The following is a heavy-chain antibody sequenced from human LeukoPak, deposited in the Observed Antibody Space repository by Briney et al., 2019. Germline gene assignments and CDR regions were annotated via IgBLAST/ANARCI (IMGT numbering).Heavy chain of an antibody. J-gene: IGHJ4*02. Sequence: ASVKVSCKASGGTFSSYAISWVRQAPGQGLEWMGRIIPIFGTANYAQKFQGRVTITTDESTSTAYMELSSLRSEDTAVYYCARANYDFWSGYPKSDFDYWGQGTLVTVSS. V-gene: IGHV1-69*05. CDR1: GGTFSSYA. CDR2: IIPIFGTA. D-gene: IGHD3-3*01. CDR3: ARANYDFWSGYPKSDFDY.